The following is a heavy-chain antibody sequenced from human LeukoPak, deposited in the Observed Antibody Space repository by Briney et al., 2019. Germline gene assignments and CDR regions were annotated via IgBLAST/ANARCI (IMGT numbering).Heavy chain of an antibody. CDR2: IYYSGST. D-gene: IGHD5-12*01. Sequence: SETLSLTCTVSGGSISSYYWSWIRQPPGKGLECIGYIYYSGSTNYNPSLKSRVTISVDTSKNQFSLKLSSVTAADTAVYYCARHSGQIVATRFDYWGQGTLVTVSS. CDR1: GGSISSYY. CDR3: ARHSGQIVATRFDY. J-gene: IGHJ4*02. V-gene: IGHV4-59*08.